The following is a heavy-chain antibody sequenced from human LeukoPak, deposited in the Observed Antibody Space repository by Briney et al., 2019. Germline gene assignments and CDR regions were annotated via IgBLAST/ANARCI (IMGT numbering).Heavy chain of an antibody. J-gene: IGHJ4*02. D-gene: IGHD6-19*01. CDR3: ARVGAVAGTEDY. CDR2: ISSSGSTI. CDR1: GFTFSSYE. V-gene: IGHV3-48*03. Sequence: GGSLRLSCAASGFTFSSYEMNWVRQAPGKGLEWVSYISSSGSTIYYADSVKGRFTISRDNAKNSLYLQMNSLRAEDTALYYCARVGAVAGTEDYWGQGTLVTVSS.